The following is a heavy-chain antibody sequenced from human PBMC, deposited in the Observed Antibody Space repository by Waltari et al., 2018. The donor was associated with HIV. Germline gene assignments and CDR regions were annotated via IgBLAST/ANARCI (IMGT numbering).Heavy chain of an antibody. J-gene: IGHJ4*02. Sequence: EVQLVESGGDLVQPGGSLRLSCAASGFTFSVHWMHWVRQVPGKGLVWVARIDSAGSRISYADSLKGRFSISRDNAENTLYLQMNSLRVEDTAVYYCVRDGMVATFDHWGQGTLVTVSS. CDR2: IDSAGSRI. CDR3: VRDGMVATFDH. V-gene: IGHV3-74*01. CDR1: GFTFSVHW. D-gene: IGHD5-12*01.